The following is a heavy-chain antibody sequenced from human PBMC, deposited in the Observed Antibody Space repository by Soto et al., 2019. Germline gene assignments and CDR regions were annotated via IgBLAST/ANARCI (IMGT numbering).Heavy chain of an antibody. CDR1: GGSFSGYY. CDR3: ARVDYYDSSGPPFDY. J-gene: IGHJ4*02. D-gene: IGHD3-22*01. CDR2: IYYSGST. Sequence: SETLSLTCAVYGGSFSGYYWSWIRQHPGKGLEWIGYIYYSGSTYYNPSLKSRVTISVDTSKNQFSLKLSSVTAADTAVYYCARVDYYDSSGPPFDYWGQGTLVTVSS. V-gene: IGHV4-31*11.